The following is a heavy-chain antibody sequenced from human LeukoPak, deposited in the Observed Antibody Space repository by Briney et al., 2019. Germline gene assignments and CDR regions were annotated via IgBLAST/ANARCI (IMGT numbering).Heavy chain of an antibody. CDR3: ARDSSDYGDYKPHDY. V-gene: IGHV3-48*03. J-gene: IGHJ4*02. CDR1: GFTFSSYE. Sequence: GGSLRLSCAASGFTFSSYEMNWVRQAPGKGLEWVSYISSSGSTIYYADSVKGRFTISRDNAKNSLYLQMNSLRAEDTAVYYCARDSSDYGDYKPHDYWGQGTLVSVSS. CDR2: ISSSGSTI. D-gene: IGHD4-17*01.